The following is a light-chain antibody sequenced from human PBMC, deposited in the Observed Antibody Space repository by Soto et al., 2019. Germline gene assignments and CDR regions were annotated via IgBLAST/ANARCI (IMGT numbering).Light chain of an antibody. V-gene: IGKV3-15*01. J-gene: IGKJ5*01. CDR2: GAS. CDR3: QQHFNGPIT. CDR1: QSVSTN. Sequence: IVMTQSPATLSVSPWERATLSCKARQSVSTNLAWYQQRPGQAPRPLIDGASTRDTGVPARCSGGGAGTEVTLASTSLQSEDFEVYQCQQHFNGPITFSQGTRLQIK.